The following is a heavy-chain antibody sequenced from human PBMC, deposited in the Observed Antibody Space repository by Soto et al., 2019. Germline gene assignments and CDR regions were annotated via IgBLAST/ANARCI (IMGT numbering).Heavy chain of an antibody. CDR1: GGSVSTGNYN. CDR2: IFFTGST. D-gene: IGHD1-1*01. Sequence: TXSLTYTVSGGSVSTGNYNWSWVRQTPGKVLEWIGNIFFTGSTHYNPSLTSRVTISVDTSKNQFSLELRSVTAADTAVYYCARDGHDMDVWGQGTTVTVSS. CDR3: ARDGHDMDV. J-gene: IGHJ6*02. V-gene: IGHV4-61*01.